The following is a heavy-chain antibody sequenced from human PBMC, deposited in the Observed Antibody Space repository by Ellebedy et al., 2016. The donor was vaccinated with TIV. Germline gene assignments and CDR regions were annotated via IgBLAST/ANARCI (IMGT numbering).Heavy chain of an antibody. CDR3: ARLIGARYGSGSFHAFDI. V-gene: IGHV5-51*01. CDR1: GYSFTGYW. CDR2: IYPGDSDT. Sequence: GESLKISXKGSGYSFTGYWIGWVRQMPGKGLEWMGIIYPGDSDTRYSPSFQGQVTISADKSISTAYLQWSSLKASDTAMYYCARLIGARYGSGSFHAFDIWGQGTMVTVSS. J-gene: IGHJ3*02. D-gene: IGHD3-10*01.